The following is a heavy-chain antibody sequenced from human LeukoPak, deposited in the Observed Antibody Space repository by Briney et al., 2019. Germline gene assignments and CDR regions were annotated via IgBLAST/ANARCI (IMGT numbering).Heavy chain of an antibody. J-gene: IGHJ2*01. CDR1: GGSISSSSYY. D-gene: IGHD5-24*01. Sequence: SETLSLTCTVSGGSISSSSYYWGWIRQPPGKGLEWIGYIYYSGSTNYNPSLKSRVTISVDTSKNQFSLKLSSVTAADTAVYYCAREVGGYNSDWYFDLWGRGTLVTVSS. V-gene: IGHV4-61*01. CDR3: AREVGGYNSDWYFDL. CDR2: IYYSGST.